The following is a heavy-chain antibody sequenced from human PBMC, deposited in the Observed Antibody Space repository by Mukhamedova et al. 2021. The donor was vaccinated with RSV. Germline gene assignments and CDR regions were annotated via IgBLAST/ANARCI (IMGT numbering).Heavy chain of an antibody. V-gene: IGHV3-15*01. CDR2: IKSKTDGGTA. D-gene: IGHD3-3*01. Sequence: GKGLEWVGRIKSKTDGGTADYAAPVKGRFTISRDDSKNTLYLQMNSLKTEDSAVYYCTTLRFLEWFDYWGQGTLVNVSS. CDR3: TTLRFLEWFDY. J-gene: IGHJ4*02.